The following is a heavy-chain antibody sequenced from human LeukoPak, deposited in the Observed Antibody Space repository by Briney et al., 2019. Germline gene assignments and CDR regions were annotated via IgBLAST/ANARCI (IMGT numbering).Heavy chain of an antibody. D-gene: IGHD6-13*01. CDR3: TSPRIAAAGIDYYYYGMDV. V-gene: IGHV3-73*01. CDR1: GFTFSGSA. CDR2: IRSKANSYAT. Sequence: GGSLRLSCAASGFTFSGSAMHWVRQASGKGLEWVGRIRSKANSYATAYAASVKGRFTISRDDSKNTAYLQMNSLKTEDTAVYYCTSPRIAAAGIDYYYYGMDVWGQGTTVTVSS. J-gene: IGHJ6*02.